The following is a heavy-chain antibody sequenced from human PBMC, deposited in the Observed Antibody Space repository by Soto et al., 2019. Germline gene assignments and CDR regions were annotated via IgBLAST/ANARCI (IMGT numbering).Heavy chain of an antibody. CDR3: ARGDYKMERNKYGMDV. CDR2: MNPNSGNT. D-gene: IGHD4-4*01. CDR1: GYTFTSYD. V-gene: IGHV1-8*01. J-gene: IGHJ6*02. Sequence: QVQLVQSGAEVKKPGASVKVSCKASGYTFTSYDINWVRQATGQGLEWMGWMNPNSGNTGYAQKFQDRVTMTRNTSISTAYMELSSLRSEDTAVYYCARGDYKMERNKYGMDVWGQGTTVTVSS.